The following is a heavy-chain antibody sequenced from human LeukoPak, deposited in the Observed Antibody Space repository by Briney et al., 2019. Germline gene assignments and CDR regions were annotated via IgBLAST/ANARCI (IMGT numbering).Heavy chain of an antibody. J-gene: IGHJ4*02. V-gene: IGHV3-23*01. CDR3: ASVDTAMVTFDY. Sequence: GGSLRLSCAASGFTFSSYAMSWVRQAPEKGREWVSAISGSGGSTYYADSVKGRFTISRDNSKNTLYLQMNSLRAEDTAVYYCASVDTAMVTFDYWGQGTLVTVSS. CDR2: ISGSGGST. D-gene: IGHD5-18*01. CDR1: GFTFSSYA.